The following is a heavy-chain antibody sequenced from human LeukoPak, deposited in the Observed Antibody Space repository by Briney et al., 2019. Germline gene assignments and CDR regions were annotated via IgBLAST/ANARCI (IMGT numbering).Heavy chain of an antibody. J-gene: IGHJ3*02. CDR2: VYYSGTT. Sequence: PSETLSLTCTVSGGSISSYYWSWIRQAPGKGLEWIGYVYYSGTTNYNPSLKSRVTISVDTSRNQFSLKLSSVTAADTAVYFCARRHSSGKLNGAFDIWGQGTMVTVSS. CDR3: ARRHSSGKLNGAFDI. D-gene: IGHD6-19*01. CDR1: GGSISSYY. V-gene: IGHV4-59*01.